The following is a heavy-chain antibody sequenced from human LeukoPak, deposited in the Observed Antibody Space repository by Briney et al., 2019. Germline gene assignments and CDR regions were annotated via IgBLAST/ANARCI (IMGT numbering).Heavy chain of an antibody. Sequence: ASVKVSCKASGYTFTDYFMHWARRAPGQGLEWMGWINPNSGGTNYAQKFQGRVTMTRDTSISTAYMELSRLRSDDTAVYYCARDLHGTNYFDYWGQGTLVTVSS. V-gene: IGHV1-2*02. CDR3: ARDLHGTNYFDY. CDR1: GYTFTDYF. J-gene: IGHJ4*02. CDR2: INPNSGGT. D-gene: IGHD2-2*01.